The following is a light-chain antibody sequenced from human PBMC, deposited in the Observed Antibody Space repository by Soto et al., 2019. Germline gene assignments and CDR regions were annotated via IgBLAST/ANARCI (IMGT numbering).Light chain of an antibody. CDR1: SSNIGNNY. CDR3: GTWDSSLSGEV. V-gene: IGLV1-51*01. Sequence: QSVLTQPPSVSAAPGQKVTISCSGSSSNIGNNYVSWYQQLPGAAPKRLIHGNNKRPSGIPDRISGSKSGTSATLGITGLQTGDEADYYCGTWDSSLSGEVFGGGTKLTVL. J-gene: IGLJ2*01. CDR2: GNN.